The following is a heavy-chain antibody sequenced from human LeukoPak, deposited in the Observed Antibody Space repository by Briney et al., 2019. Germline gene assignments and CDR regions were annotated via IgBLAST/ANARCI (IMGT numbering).Heavy chain of an antibody. J-gene: IGHJ1*01. CDR3: ARHESQGNSWYQYFQH. D-gene: IGHD6-13*01. CDR1: GGSISSSSYY. Sequence: PSETLSLTCTVSGGSISSSSYYWGWTRQPPGKGLEWIGSIYYSGSTYYNPSLKSRVTISVDTSKNQFSLKLSSVTAADTAVYYCARHESQGNSWYQYFQHWGQGTLVTVSS. V-gene: IGHV4-39*01. CDR2: IYYSGST.